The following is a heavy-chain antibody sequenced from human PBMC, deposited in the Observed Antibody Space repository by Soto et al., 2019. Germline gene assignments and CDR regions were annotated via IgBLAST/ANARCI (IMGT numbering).Heavy chain of an antibody. CDR3: AREEAYYYYGMDV. CDR1: GYTFTSYY. V-gene: IGHV1-46*01. CDR2: INPSGGST. J-gene: IGHJ6*02. Sequence: QVQLVQSGAEVKKPGASVKVSCKASGYTFTSYYMHWVRQAPGQGLEWMGIINPSGGSTSYAQKFQGRSTKTRDTSTSTVYMELSSLRSEDTAVYYCAREEAYYYYGMDVWGQGTTVTVSS.